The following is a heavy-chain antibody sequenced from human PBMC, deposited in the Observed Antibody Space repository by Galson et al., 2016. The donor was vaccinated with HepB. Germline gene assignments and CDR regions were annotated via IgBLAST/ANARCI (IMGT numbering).Heavy chain of an antibody. Sequence: SLRLSCAASGFTFSSYSMNWVRQAPGKGLEWVSSISSSSSYIHYADSVKGRFTISRDNAKNSLHLQMNSLRAEDTAVYYCARDILWFGELTRVYYFDYWGQGTLVTVSS. J-gene: IGHJ4*02. CDR2: ISSSSSYI. V-gene: IGHV3-21*01. CDR1: GFTFSSYS. CDR3: ARDILWFGELTRVYYFDY. D-gene: IGHD3-10*01.